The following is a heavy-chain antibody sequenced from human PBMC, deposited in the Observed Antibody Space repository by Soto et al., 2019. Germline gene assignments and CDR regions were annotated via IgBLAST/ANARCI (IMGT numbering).Heavy chain of an antibody. V-gene: IGHV3-30*18. CDR3: AKSNVLRFLEWLFPWFDP. CDR2: ISYDGSNK. Sequence: PGGSLRLSCAASGFTFSSYGMHWVRQAPGKGLEWVAVISYDGSNKYYADSVKGRFTISRDNSKNTLYLQMNSLRAEDTAVYYCAKSNVLRFLEWLFPWFDPWGQGTLVTVSS. J-gene: IGHJ5*02. CDR1: GFTFSSYG. D-gene: IGHD3-3*01.